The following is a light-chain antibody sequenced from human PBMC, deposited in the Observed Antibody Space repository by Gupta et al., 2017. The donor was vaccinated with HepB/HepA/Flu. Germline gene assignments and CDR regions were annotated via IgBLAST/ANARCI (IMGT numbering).Light chain of an antibody. CDR1: QSVSNK. CDR3: QQEVSWPIT. Sequence: ELVVTQSPATLSVSPGERASLSCRASQSVSNKLAWYQQKPGQSPRLVIYGASNRASGIPARFSGSGYGTEFVFTISSLEPEDVAVYYCQQEVSWPITFGGGTWVEIK. V-gene: IGKV3-15*01. J-gene: IGKJ4*01. CDR2: GAS.